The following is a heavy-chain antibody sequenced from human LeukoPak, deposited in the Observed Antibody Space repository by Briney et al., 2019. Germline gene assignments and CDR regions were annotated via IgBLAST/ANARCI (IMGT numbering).Heavy chain of an antibody. CDR1: GDSISSDDYY. J-gene: IGHJ2*01. CDR3: ARSKVTGAENWYFDF. D-gene: IGHD7-27*01. Sequence: PSETLSLTCTVSGDSISSDDYYWSWIRQPPGKGLEWIGYIYFSGSTYFNPSLKSRVTISVDTSKNQFSLKLSSVTAADTAVYYCARSKVTGAENWYFDFWGRGTLVTVSS. V-gene: IGHV4-30-4*01. CDR2: IYFSGST.